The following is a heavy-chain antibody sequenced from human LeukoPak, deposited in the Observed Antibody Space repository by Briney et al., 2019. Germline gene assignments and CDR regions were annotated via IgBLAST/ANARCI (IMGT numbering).Heavy chain of an antibody. V-gene: IGHV3-13*01. D-gene: IGHD6-13*01. J-gene: IGHJ6*02. CDR1: GFTFSSYD. CDR2: IGTAGDT. Sequence: GGSLRLSCAASGFTFSSYDMHWVRQATGKGLEWVSAIGTAGDTYYPGSVKGRFTISRENAKNSLYLQMNSLRAGDTAVYYCARGAAAAGTWECYYYGMDVWGQGTTVTVSS. CDR3: ARGAAAAGTWECYYYGMDV.